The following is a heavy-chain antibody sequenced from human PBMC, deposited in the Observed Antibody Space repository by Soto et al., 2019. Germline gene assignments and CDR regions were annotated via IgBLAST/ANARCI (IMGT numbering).Heavy chain of an antibody. CDR2: IIPIFGTA. D-gene: IGHD3-10*01. V-gene: IGHV1-69*05. Sequence: SVKVSCKASGGTFSSYAISWVRQAPGQGLEWMGGIIPIFGTANYAQKFQGRVTITRDTSASTAYMELSSLRSEDTAVYYCARDRDLRGVIDYYYYGMDVWGQGTTVTVSS. J-gene: IGHJ6*02. CDR1: GGTFSSYA. CDR3: ARDRDLRGVIDYYYYGMDV.